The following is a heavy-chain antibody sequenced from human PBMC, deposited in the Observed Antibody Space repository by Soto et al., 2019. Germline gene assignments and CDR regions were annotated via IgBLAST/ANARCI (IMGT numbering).Heavy chain of an antibody. CDR1: GGSISSGGHY. Sequence: SETLSLTCTVSGGSISSGGHYWSWIRQLPGKGLEWVGYIYHSGSTYYNPSLKSRVTISVDTSENQFSLNLNSVTAADTAVYYCARASGPGYGIPDYWGQGTLVT. CDR2: IYHSGST. J-gene: IGHJ4*02. V-gene: IGHV4-31*03. D-gene: IGHD5-18*01. CDR3: ARASGPGYGIPDY.